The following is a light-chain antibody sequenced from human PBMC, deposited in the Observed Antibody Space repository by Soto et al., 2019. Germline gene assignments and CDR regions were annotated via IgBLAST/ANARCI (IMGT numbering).Light chain of an antibody. CDR3: QQHINWPIT. CDR1: RTVSNR. CDR2: GAS. Sequence: EILMTQSPDTLSVSPGERVTLSCRASRTVSNRLAWYQHKPGQAPRLLISGASTGATGIPPRFRGSGSGTEFTLTISSLEPEDFALYYCQQHINWPITFGQGTRLEIK. V-gene: IGKV3-15*01. J-gene: IGKJ5*01.